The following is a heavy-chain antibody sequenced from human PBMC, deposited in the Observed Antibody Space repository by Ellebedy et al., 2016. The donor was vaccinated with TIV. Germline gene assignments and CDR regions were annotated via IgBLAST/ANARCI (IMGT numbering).Heavy chain of an antibody. CDR2: IRSKAYGGTT. J-gene: IGHJ6*04. V-gene: IGHV3-49*03. Sequence: GESLKISXAASGFTFSSYAMSWFRQAPGKGLEWVGFIRSKAYGGTTEYAASVKGRFTISRDDSKSIAYLQMNSLKTEDTAVYYCTRESDSGYGYGTVDVWGKGTTVTVSS. D-gene: IGHD5-18*01. CDR1: GFTFSSYA. CDR3: TRESDSGYGYGTVDV.